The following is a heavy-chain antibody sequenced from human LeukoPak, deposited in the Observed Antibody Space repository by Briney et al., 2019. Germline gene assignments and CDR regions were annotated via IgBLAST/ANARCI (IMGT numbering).Heavy chain of an antibody. Sequence: GGSLRLSCAASGFTFSSYWMSWVRRAPGKGLEWVANIKQDGSEKYYVDSVKGRFTISRDNAKNSLYLQMNSLRAEDTAVYYCAKERSPGYQLTNWFDPWGQGTLVTVSS. CDR2: IKQDGSEK. D-gene: IGHD2-2*01. CDR3: AKERSPGYQLTNWFDP. J-gene: IGHJ5*02. CDR1: GFTFSSYW. V-gene: IGHV3-7*01.